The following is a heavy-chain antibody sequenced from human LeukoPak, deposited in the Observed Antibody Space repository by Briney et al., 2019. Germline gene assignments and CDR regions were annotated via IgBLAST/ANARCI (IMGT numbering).Heavy chain of an antibody. J-gene: IGHJ4*02. D-gene: IGHD3-10*01. CDR1: GGSFSGYY. Sequence: SETLSLTCAVYGGSFSGYYWSWIRQPPGKGLEWIGEINHSGSTNYNPSLKSRVTISVDTSKNQFSLKLSSVTAADTAVYYCARHGYYYGSGVEGYFDYWGQGTLVTVSS. CDR3: ARHGYYYGSGVEGYFDY. V-gene: IGHV4-34*01. CDR2: INHSGST.